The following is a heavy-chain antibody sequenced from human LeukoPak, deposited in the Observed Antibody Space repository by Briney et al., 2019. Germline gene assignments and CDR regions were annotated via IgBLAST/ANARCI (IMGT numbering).Heavy chain of an antibody. D-gene: IGHD2-15*01. CDR3: ARDGRLLLRSFDY. J-gene: IGHJ4*02. Sequence: GGSLRLSCAASGFTFSSYSMNWVRQAPGKGLEWVSSISSNSSYIYYADSVKGRFTISRDNAKNSLYLQMNSLRAEDTAVYYCARDGRLLLRSFDYWGQGTLVTVSS. CDR2: ISSNSSYI. CDR1: GFTFSSYS. V-gene: IGHV3-21*01.